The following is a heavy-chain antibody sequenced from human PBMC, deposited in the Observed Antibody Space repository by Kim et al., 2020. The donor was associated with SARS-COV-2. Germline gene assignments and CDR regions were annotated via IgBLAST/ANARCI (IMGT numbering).Heavy chain of an antibody. CDR2: ISSTSRNI. Sequence: GGSLRLSCAASGFTFSIYSIDWVRRAPGKGLEWIIYISSTSRNIYYADSVKGRFTVSRDNAKNSVYLQMDSLTDEDTAIYYCARVGPSGNTVDCWGQGTPVTVSS. D-gene: IGHD6-25*01. J-gene: IGHJ4*02. CDR3: ARVGPSGNTVDC. CDR1: GFTFSIYS. V-gene: IGHV3-48*02.